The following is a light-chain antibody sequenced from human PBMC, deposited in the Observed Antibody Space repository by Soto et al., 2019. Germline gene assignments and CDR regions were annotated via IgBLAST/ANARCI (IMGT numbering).Light chain of an antibody. CDR1: QSIDSY. Sequence: IQMPQSPSYLSASVGDRVPITCRARQSIDSYLNWYQQKAGKAPVLLIYTASPLQSGVPSRFSGSGYGTDFTLTISSLQPEDFATYYCQQRDSTPRTFGQGTKVEIK. CDR2: TAS. J-gene: IGKJ2*01. V-gene: IGKV1-39*01. CDR3: QQRDSTPRT.